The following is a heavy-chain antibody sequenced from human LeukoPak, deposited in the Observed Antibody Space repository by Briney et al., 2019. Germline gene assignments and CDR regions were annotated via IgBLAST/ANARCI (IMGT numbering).Heavy chain of an antibody. CDR3: ARSNWGPEA. J-gene: IGHJ5*02. CDR1: GFTFSHYW. V-gene: IGHV3-7*04. Sequence: ESLKISCLASGFTFSHYWMTWVRRAPGRGLEWVANKNQLGNEIYSADSVKGRFTISRDNSKNSLYLQMRSLSVEDTAVYFCARSNWGPEAWGQGTLVTVSS. CDR2: KNQLGNEI. D-gene: IGHD7-27*01.